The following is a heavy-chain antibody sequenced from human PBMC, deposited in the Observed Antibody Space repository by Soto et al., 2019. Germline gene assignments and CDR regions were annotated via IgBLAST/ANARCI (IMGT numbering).Heavy chain of an antibody. CDR2: IDGDGSRT. CDR1: GFTFSGYW. D-gene: IGHD1-1*01. J-gene: IGHJ4*02. Sequence: EVQLVESGGGLVQPGGSLRLSCAASGFTFSGYWMHWVRQAPGKALVWVSRIDGDGSRTNYADSVKGRFTISRDNAKNTLYLQMNSLRAEDTAVYYCARELASYNDYWGQGTLVTVSS. V-gene: IGHV3-74*01. CDR3: ARELASYNDY.